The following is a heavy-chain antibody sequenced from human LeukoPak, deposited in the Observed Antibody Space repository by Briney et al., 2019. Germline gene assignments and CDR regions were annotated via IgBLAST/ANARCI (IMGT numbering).Heavy chain of an antibody. CDR3: ARLIGVGYSSSSGAFDI. Sequence: PSETLSLTCTVSGGSISSGGYYWSWIRQHPGKGLEWIGYIYYSGSTYYNPSLKSRVTISVDTSKNQFSLKLSSVTAADTAVYYCARLIGVGYSSSSGAFDIWGQGTMVTVSS. J-gene: IGHJ3*02. CDR1: GGSISSGGYY. D-gene: IGHD6-13*01. V-gene: IGHV4-31*03. CDR2: IYYSGST.